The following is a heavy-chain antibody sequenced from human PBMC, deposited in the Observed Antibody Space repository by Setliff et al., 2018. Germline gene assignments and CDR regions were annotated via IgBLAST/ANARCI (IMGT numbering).Heavy chain of an antibody. V-gene: IGHV4-39*01. D-gene: IGHD3-10*01. CDR3: ARHKSNGSGSYPSLYMDV. J-gene: IGHJ6*03. Sequence: SETLSLTCRVSGGSISSGNYYWGLIRQPPGKGLERVATIYYSGSTYSNPSLKSRLIISVDAPDSQFSVKLSSVTAADTAVYYCARHKSNGSGSYPSLYMDVWGKGIMVTVSS. CDR1: GGSISSGNYY. CDR2: IYYSGST.